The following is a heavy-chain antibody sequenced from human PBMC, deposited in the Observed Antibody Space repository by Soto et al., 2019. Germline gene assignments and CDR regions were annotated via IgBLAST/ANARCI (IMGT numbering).Heavy chain of an antibody. Sequence: PSETLSLTCAVSGGSFSGYYWSWIRQPPGKGLEWIGEINHSGSTNYNPSLKSRVTISVDTSKKQFSLKLSSVTASDTAVCYCARDRGGYFCGSSCYRGDAFDISGQGTIGT. J-gene: IGHJ3*02. CDR1: GGSFSGYY. CDR3: ARDRGGYFCGSSCYRGDAFDI. CDR2: INHSGST. V-gene: IGHV4-34*01. D-gene: IGHD2-15*01.